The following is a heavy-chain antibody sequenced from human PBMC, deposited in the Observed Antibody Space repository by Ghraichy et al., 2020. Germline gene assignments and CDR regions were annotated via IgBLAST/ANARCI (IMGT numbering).Heavy chain of an antibody. CDR1: EFTVSSNY. D-gene: IGHD1-26*01. Sequence: GGSLRLSCAASEFTVSSNYMSWVRQAPGKGLEWVSILYIGGSADYADAVKGRFTVSRDNSKNTLYLQMNSLTAEDTAVYYCARTKTVVGATYYFDYWGQGTLVTVSS. J-gene: IGHJ4*02. V-gene: IGHV3-53*01. CDR2: LYIGGSA. CDR3: ARTKTVVGATYYFDY.